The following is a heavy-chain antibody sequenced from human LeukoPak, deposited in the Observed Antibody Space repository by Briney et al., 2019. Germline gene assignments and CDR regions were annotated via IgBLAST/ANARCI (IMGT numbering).Heavy chain of an antibody. D-gene: IGHD3-22*01. J-gene: IGHJ5*02. Sequence: KPSETLSLTCTVSGGSITRSSYYWGWIRQPPGKGLEWIGSIYYSGSTYYNPSLKSRVTISVDTSENQVSLKLSSVTAADTAVYYCARSDSSGYLSWLDPWGQGTLVTVSS. V-gene: IGHV4-39*01. CDR2: IYYSGST. CDR1: GGSITRSSYY. CDR3: ARSDSSGYLSWLDP.